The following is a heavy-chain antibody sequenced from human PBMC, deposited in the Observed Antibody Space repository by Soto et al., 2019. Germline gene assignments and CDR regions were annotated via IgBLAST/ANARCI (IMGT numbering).Heavy chain of an antibody. CDR2: INPSGGST. J-gene: IGHJ4*02. D-gene: IGHD3-22*01. Sequence: ASVKVSCKASGYTFTSYYMHWVRQAPGQGLEWMGIINPSGGSTSYAQKFQGRVTMTRDTSTSTVYMELSSLRSEDTAVYYCARDFPLYYDSSGYPQDWGQGTLVTVSS. CDR3: ARDFPLYYDSSGYPQD. CDR1: GYTFTSYY. V-gene: IGHV1-46*01.